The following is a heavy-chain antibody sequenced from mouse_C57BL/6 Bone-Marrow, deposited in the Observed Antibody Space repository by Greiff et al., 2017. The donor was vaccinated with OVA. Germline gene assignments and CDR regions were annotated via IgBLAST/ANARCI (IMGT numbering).Heavy chain of an antibody. D-gene: IGHD2-1*01. V-gene: IGHV1-42*01. CDR1: GYSFTGYY. CDR3: ARGDGNSDY. CDR2: INPSTGGT. J-gene: IGHJ2*01. Sequence: EVQLQQSGPELVKPGASVKISCKASGYSFTGYYMNWVKQSPEKSLEWIGEINPSTGGTTYNQKFKAKATLTVDKSSSTAYMQLKSLTSEDSAVYYCARGDGNSDYWGQGTTLTVSS.